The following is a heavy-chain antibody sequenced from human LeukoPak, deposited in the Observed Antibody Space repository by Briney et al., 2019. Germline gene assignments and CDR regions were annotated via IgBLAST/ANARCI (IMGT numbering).Heavy chain of an antibody. V-gene: IGHV3-21*01. CDR3: ARVRQRLVAYGMDV. Sequence: GGSLRLSCAASGFTFSDYSMNWVRQAPGKGLEWVSSISSSSTYIYYADSVKGRFTISRDSAKNSLYLQMNSLRAEDTAVYYCARVRQRLVAYGMDVWGQGTTVTVPS. CDR1: GFTFSDYS. J-gene: IGHJ6*02. D-gene: IGHD6-13*01. CDR2: ISSSSTYI.